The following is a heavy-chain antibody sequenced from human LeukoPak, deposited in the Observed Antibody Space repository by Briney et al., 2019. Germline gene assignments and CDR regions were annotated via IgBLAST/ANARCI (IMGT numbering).Heavy chain of an antibody. Sequence: ASVKVSCKASGYTFTSYYMHCVRQAPGHGLEWMGIINPGGGSTSYAQKFQGRVTMTRDTSTSTVYMELSSLRSEDTAVYYCARAQAQAYGSGSYYIPVISGSDYWGQGTLVTVSS. J-gene: IGHJ4*02. CDR1: GYTFTSYY. CDR2: INPGGGST. V-gene: IGHV1-46*01. CDR3: ARAQAQAYGSGSYYIPVISGSDY. D-gene: IGHD3-10*01.